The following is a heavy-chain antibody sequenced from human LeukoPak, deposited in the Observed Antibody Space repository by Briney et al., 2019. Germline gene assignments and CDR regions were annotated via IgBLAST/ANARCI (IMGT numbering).Heavy chain of an antibody. D-gene: IGHD5-12*01. J-gene: IGHJ4*02. CDR2: IYYSGST. Sequence: SQTLSLTCTVSGGSISSGGYYWSWVRQHPGKGLEWIGYIYYSGSTYYNPSLKSRVTISVDTSKNQFSLKVSSVTAADTAVYYCARDRGGYSGYFDYWGQGTLVTASS. V-gene: IGHV4-31*03. CDR3: ARDRGGYSGYFDY. CDR1: GGSISSGGYY.